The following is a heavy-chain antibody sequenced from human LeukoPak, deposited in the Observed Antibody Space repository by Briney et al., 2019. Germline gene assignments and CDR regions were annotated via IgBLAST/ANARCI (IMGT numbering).Heavy chain of an antibody. Sequence: PSETLSLTCAVYGGSFSGYYWSWIRQPPGKGLEWIGEINHSGSTNYNPSLKSRVTMSLDTSKNQFSLRLSSVTAADTAIYHCAREDFGDSLDYWGQGTLVTVSS. CDR2: INHSGST. CDR3: AREDFGDSLDY. D-gene: IGHD2-15*01. CDR1: GGSFSGYY. J-gene: IGHJ4*02. V-gene: IGHV4-34*01.